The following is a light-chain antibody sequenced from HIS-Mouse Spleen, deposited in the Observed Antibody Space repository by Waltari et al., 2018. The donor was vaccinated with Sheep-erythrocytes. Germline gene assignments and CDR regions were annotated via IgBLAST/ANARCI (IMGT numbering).Light chain of an antibody. CDR3: QAWDSSTAV. Sequence: SYELTQPPSVSVSPGQTASITCSGDKLGAKYACWYQQKPGQSPVLVIYQDSKRPSGCPGRFSGSNAGNTATLTISGTQAMDEADYYCQAWDSSTAVFGGGTKLTVL. CDR2: QDS. CDR1: KLGAKY. J-gene: IGLJ2*01. V-gene: IGLV3-1*01.